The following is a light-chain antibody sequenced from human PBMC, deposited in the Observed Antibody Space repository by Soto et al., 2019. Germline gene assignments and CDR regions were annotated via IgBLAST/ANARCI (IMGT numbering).Light chain of an antibody. Sequence: EIVLTQSPATLSLSPGERATLSCRASQSVSSYLAWYQQKPGQAPRLLIYDASNRATGIPARFSGSGSGTDFTLTISSLEPEDFAVYYCQQRSKGLTFGGGTKVDI. J-gene: IGKJ4*01. CDR1: QSVSSY. CDR3: QQRSKGLT. V-gene: IGKV3-11*01. CDR2: DAS.